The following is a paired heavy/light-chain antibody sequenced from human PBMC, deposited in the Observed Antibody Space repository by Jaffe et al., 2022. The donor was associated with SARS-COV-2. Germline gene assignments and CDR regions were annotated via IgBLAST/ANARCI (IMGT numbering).Light chain of an antibody. V-gene: IGKV1-39*01. CDR1: QSISSY. Sequence: DIQMTQSPSSLSASVGGRVTITCRASQSISSYLNWYQQKSGKAPKLLIYAASSLQSGVPSRFSGSGSGTDFTLTISSLAPEDFATYYCQQSYSTPYTFGQGTKLEIK. CDR2: AAS. J-gene: IGKJ2*01. CDR3: QQSYSTPYT.
Heavy chain of an antibody. D-gene: IGHD4-17*01. J-gene: IGHJ5*02. CDR3: AKQGGDLLDP. V-gene: IGHV3-23*04. CDR1: GFTFSSYA. Sequence: EVQVVESGGGLVQPGGSLRLSCAASGFTFSSYAMSWVRQAPGKGLEWVSLISGSGDTTYHADSVKGRFTISRDNSKNTLYLQMNSLRGEDTAVYYCAKQGGDLLDPWGQGTLVTVSS. CDR2: ISGSGDTT.